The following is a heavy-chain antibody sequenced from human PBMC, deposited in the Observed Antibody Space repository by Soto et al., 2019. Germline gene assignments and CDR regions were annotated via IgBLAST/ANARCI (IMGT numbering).Heavy chain of an antibody. CDR2: INAGNGNT. Sequence: ASVKVSCKASGYTFTSYAMHWVCQAPGQGLEWMGWINAGNGNTKYSQKFQGRVTITRDTSASTAYMELSSLRSEDTAVYYCASSYSNYALIDYYYYGMDVWGQGTTVTVSS. CDR1: GYTFTSYA. CDR3: ASSYSNYALIDYYYYGMDV. J-gene: IGHJ6*02. D-gene: IGHD4-4*01. V-gene: IGHV1-3*01.